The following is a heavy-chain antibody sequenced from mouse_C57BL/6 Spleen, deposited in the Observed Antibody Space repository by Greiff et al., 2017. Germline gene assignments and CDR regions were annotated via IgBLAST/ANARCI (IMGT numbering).Heavy chain of an antibody. V-gene: IGHV1-63*01. Sequence: QVHVKQSGAELVRPGTSVKMSCKASGYTFTNYWIGWAKQRPGHGLEWIGDIYPGGGYTNYNEKFKGKATLTADKSSSTAYMQFSSLTSEDSAIYYCARELRSAMDYWGQGTSVTVSS. CDR3: ARELRSAMDY. CDR2: IYPGGGYT. CDR1: GYTFTNYW. J-gene: IGHJ4*01.